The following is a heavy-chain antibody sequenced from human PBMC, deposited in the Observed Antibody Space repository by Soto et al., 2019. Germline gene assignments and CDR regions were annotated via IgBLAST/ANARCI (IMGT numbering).Heavy chain of an antibody. J-gene: IGHJ2*01. Sequence: QVQLVQSGAEAKKPGASVTISCKASGYTFTSHYIYWVRQAPGQGLEWVAIINPGGDGTTYAQKFKGRLTVTRDMSTATSYMDLSSLRSDDTAVYYCARSSGYCSVTACPDYYFDLWGRGTLVTVSS. CDR1: GYTFTSHY. CDR2: INPGGDGT. D-gene: IGHD2-15*01. V-gene: IGHV1-46*01. CDR3: ARSSGYCSVTACPDYYFDL.